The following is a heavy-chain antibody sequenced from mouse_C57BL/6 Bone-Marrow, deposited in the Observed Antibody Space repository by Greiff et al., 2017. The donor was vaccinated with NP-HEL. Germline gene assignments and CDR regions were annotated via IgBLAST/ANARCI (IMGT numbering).Heavy chain of an antibody. CDR3: ARYGYYDYDDPPY. CDR2: INPYNGGT. Sequence: EVQRVESGPVLVKPGASVKMSCKASGYTFTDYYMNWVKQSHGKSLEWIGVINPYNGGTSYNQKFKGKATLTVDKSSSTAYMELNSLTSEDSAVYYCARYGYYDYDDPPYWGQGTLVTVSA. D-gene: IGHD2-4*01. V-gene: IGHV1-19*01. CDR1: GYTFTDYY. J-gene: IGHJ3*01.